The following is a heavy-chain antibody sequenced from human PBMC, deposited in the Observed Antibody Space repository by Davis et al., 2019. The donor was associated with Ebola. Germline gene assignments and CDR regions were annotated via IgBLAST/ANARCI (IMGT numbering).Heavy chain of an antibody. V-gene: IGHV3-74*03. CDR1: GFTFSSHW. J-gene: IGHJ4*02. CDR3: ARDILGGTTGFDN. D-gene: IGHD1-26*01. Sequence: PGGSLRLSCAVSGFTFSSHWMHWLRQVPGKGLVWLSRINGDGSRTTYADSVKARFTISRDNAKNTLFLQMHSLEVEDTAMYYCARDILGGTTGFDNWGQGTLVTVTS. CDR2: INGDGSRT.